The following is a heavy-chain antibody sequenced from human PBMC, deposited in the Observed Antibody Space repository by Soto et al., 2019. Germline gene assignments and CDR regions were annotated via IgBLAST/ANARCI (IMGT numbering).Heavy chain of an antibody. D-gene: IGHD4-17*01. J-gene: IGHJ5*02. CDR3: ARGIKYGAYSRWFDP. CDR2: MNPNSGNT. Sequence: QVQLVQSGAEVKKPGASVKVSCKASGYTFTSYDINWVRQATGQGLEYLGWMNPNSGNTAYVQKFQGRVTMTWDTSITTAYMELSSLRSEDTAVYFCARGIKYGAYSRWFDPWGQGILVTVS. V-gene: IGHV1-8*01. CDR1: GYTFTSYD.